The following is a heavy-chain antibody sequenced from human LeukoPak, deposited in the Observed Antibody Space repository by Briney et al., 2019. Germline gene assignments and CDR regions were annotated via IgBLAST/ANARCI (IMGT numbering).Heavy chain of an antibody. V-gene: IGHV1-2*02. J-gene: IGHJ1*01. CDR1: GYTFTDHSDYY. D-gene: IGHD6-13*01. CDR2: ISPHNGVT. CDR3: ARVGIATTGTKYLQH. Sequence: ASVKVSCKVSGYTFTDHSDYYIHWVRQAPGQGLEWMGWISPHNGVTNYAQKFQGRVIMTRDTSISTAYMELNRLRSDDTAVFYCARVGIATTGTKYLQHWGQGTLVTVSS.